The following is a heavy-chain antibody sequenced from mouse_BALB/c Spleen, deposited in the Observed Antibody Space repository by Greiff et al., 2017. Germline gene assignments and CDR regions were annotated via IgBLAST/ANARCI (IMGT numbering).Heavy chain of an antibody. CDR3: ARERDYGIQYYFDY. V-gene: IGHV1-18*01. CDR2: INPNNGGT. J-gene: IGHJ2*01. CDR1: GYTFTDYN. D-gene: IGHD1-1*01. Sequence: EVQLQQSGPELVKPGASVKIPCKASGYTFTDYNMDWVKQSHGKSLEWIGDINPNNGGTIYNQKFKGKATLTVDKSSSTAYMELRSLTSEDTAVYYCARERDYGIQYYFDYWGQGTTLTVSS.